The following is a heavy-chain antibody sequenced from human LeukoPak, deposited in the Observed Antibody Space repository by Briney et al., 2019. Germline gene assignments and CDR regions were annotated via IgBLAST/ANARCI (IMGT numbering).Heavy chain of an antibody. D-gene: IGHD4-17*01. Sequence: GASVKVSCKASGYTFTGYYMHWVRQAPGQGLEWMGWINPNSGGTNYAQKFQGRVTMTRDTSISTAYMELSRLRSDDTAVYYCARDGEYGDHPYDFDYWGQGTLVTVSS. J-gene: IGHJ4*02. CDR1: GYTFTGYY. CDR3: ARDGEYGDHPYDFDY. CDR2: INPNSGGT. V-gene: IGHV1-2*02.